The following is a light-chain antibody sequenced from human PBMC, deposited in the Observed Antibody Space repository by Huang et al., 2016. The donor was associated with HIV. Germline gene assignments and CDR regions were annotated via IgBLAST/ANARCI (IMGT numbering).Light chain of an antibody. CDR1: QNISNNF. CDR2: GAS. CDR3: QQYLMSPLT. V-gene: IGKV3-20*01. J-gene: IGKJ4*01. Sequence: EIVLTPSPGTLSLSPRERAALSCRASQNISNNFLAWYQQKSGQAPRLLIYGASNRAIGIPDRFSGSGSATDFTLSISRLEPQDSAVYYCQQYLMSPLTFGGGTNVEI.